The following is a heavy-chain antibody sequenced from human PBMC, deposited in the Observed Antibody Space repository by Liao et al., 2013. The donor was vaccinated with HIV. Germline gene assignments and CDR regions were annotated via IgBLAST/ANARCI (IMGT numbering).Heavy chain of an antibody. V-gene: IGHV4-30-4*01. CDR3: ARVNSPESTKWDIGVVPGTPHYFDY. Sequence: QVQLQESGPGLVKPSQTLSLTCTVSGGSISRADYFWNWIRQTPDKGLEWIGYDSTSGTTNNNPSLRSRLSISLDTSKNQFSLKLSSVTAADSAVYYCARVNSPESTKWDIGVVPGTPHYFDYWGQGTLVTVSS. CDR1: GGSISRADYF. J-gene: IGHJ4*02. CDR2: DSTSGTT. D-gene: IGHD2-2*01.